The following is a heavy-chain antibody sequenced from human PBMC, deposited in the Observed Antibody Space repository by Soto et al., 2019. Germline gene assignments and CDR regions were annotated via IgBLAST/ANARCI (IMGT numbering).Heavy chain of an antibody. J-gene: IGHJ6*02. D-gene: IGHD6-13*01. CDR2: IYPGDSDT. CDR1: GYSFTSYW. CDR3: ARVPGGSSSNAPYYYYGMDV. V-gene: IGHV5-51*01. Sequence: PGESLKISCKGSGYSFTSYWIGWVRQMPGKGLEWMGIIYPGDSDTRYSPSFQGQATISADKSISTAYLQWSSLKASDTAMYYCARVPGGSSSNAPYYYYGMDVWGQGTTVTVSS.